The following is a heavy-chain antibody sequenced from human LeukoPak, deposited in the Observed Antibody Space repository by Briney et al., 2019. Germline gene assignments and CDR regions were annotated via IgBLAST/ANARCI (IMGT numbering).Heavy chain of an antibody. CDR1: GFTFSSYW. D-gene: IGHD3-9*01. CDR3: VTKDDILTGYWAFGY. V-gene: IGHV3-74*01. Sequence: PGGSLRLSCAASGFTFSSYWMHWVRQAPGKGLVWVSRINSDGSSTSYADSVKGRFTISRDNAKNTLYLQMNSLRAEDTAVYYCVTKDDILTGYWAFGYWGQGTLVTVSS. CDR2: INSDGSST. J-gene: IGHJ4*02.